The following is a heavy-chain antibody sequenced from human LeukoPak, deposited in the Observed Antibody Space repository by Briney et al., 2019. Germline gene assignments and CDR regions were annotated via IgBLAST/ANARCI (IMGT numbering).Heavy chain of an antibody. D-gene: IGHD6-19*01. Sequence: GDSVKVSCKASGYTFTSYGINWVRQAPGQGLEWMGWISAYNGNTNYAQKLQDRVTMTTDTSTSTAYMELRSLRSDDTAIYYCARMMSIPVAGHRPLFDYWGQGTLVTVSS. J-gene: IGHJ4*02. CDR1: GYTFTSYG. CDR2: ISAYNGNT. V-gene: IGHV1-18*01. CDR3: ARMMSIPVAGHRPLFDY.